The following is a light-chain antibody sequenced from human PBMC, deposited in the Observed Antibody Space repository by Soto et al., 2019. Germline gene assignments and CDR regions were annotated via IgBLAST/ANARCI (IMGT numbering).Light chain of an antibody. J-gene: IGKJ4*01. CDR3: QQRSDWPPT. Sequence: EIVLTQSPATLSLSPGGRATLSCRASQSVSSYLAWYQQKPGQAPRLLIYDASNRATGIPARFSGSGSGTEFTLTISSLEPEDFAVYYCQQRSDWPPTFGGGTKVEIK. CDR2: DAS. V-gene: IGKV3-11*01. CDR1: QSVSSY.